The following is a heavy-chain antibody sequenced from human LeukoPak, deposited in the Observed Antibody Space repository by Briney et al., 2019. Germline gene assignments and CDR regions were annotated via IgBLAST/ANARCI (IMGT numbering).Heavy chain of an antibody. J-gene: IGHJ4*02. CDR2: INTGGST. V-gene: IGHV3-53*01. D-gene: IGHD1-26*01. CDR1: GFKVSSNY. CDR3: AKDASRRYPAYYFDY. Sequence: GGSLRLSCAASGFKVSSNYMSWVRQAPGKGLAWVSLINTGGSTYYADSVKGRFTMSRDNSKNTLYLQMNSLRAEDTAVYYCAKDASRRYPAYYFDYWGQGTLVTVSS.